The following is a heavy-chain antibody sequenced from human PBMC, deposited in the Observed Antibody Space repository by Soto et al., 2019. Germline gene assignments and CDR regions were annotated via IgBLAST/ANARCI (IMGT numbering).Heavy chain of an antibody. CDR2: IKSKTDGGTT. CDR3: TTDEYYYDSSGYYLRGY. V-gene: IGHV3-15*07. CDR1: GFTFSNAW. Sequence: GGSLRLSCAASGFTFSNAWMNWVRQAPGKGLEWVGRIKSKTDGGTTDYATPVKGRFTISRDDSKNTLYLQMNSLKTEDTAVYYCTTDEYYYDSSGYYLRGYWGQGTLVTVSS. J-gene: IGHJ4*02. D-gene: IGHD3-22*01.